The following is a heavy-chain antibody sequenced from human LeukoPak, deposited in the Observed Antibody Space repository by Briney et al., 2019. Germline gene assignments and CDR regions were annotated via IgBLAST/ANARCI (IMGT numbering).Heavy chain of an antibody. D-gene: IGHD2-15*01. CDR3: AINGGSYSFDT. V-gene: IGHV3-11*03. CDR2: ITNSRSYT. J-gene: IGHJ5*02. Sequence: PGGSLRLSCAASGFSFGDYYMIWIRQAPGKGLEWLSYITNSRSYTEYADSVKGRFTISRDNAKNSLYLQMNSLRADDTAVYYCAINGGSYSFDTWGQGTLVTVSS. CDR1: GFSFGDYY.